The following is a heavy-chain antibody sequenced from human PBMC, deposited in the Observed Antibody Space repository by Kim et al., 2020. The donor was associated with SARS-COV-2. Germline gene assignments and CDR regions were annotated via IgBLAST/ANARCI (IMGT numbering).Heavy chain of an antibody. D-gene: IGHD6-19*01. CDR2: INWNGGST. Sequence: GGSLRLSCAASGFTFDDYGMSWVRQAPGKGLEWVSGINWNGGSTGYADSVKGRFTISRDNAKNSLYLQMNSLRAEDTALYHCARVSGSSGWYGNWEKDYYYYGMDVWGQGTTVTVSS. V-gene: IGHV3-20*01. CDR3: ARVSGSSGWYGNWEKDYYYYGMDV. J-gene: IGHJ6*02. CDR1: GFTFDDYG.